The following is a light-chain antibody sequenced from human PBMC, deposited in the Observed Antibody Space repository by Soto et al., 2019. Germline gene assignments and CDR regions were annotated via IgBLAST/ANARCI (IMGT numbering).Light chain of an antibody. J-gene: IGKJ1*01. CDR1: QSLSSW. V-gene: IGKV1-5*03. CDR2: KAS. CDR3: QKYNSYWT. Sequence: DIQMTQSPSTLSASVGDRVTITCRASQSLSSWLAWYQQKPGKAPQLLIYKASRLESGVPSRFSGSGSGTEFTLTISSLQPDDFATYYYQKYNSYWTFGQGTKVEIK.